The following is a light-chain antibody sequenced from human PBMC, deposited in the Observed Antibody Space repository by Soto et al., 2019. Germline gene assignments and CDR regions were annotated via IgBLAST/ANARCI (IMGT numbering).Light chain of an antibody. CDR3: QQRSDWPRT. Sequence: EIVLTQSPATLSLSPGERATLSCRASQSVSRNLDWYQQKPGQAPMLLIVDESNRAAGSPGTISGSGFGTVFTLTISSLEPEDFAVYYCQQRSDWPRTFGQGTKVEIK. CDR1: QSVSRN. CDR2: DES. J-gene: IGKJ1*01. V-gene: IGKV3-11*01.